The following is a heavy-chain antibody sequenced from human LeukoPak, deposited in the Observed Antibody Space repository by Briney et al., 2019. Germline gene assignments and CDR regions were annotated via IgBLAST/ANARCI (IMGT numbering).Heavy chain of an antibody. CDR3: AREGYSYGYYFDY. V-gene: IGHV4-38-2*02. CDR1: GYSISSGYY. CDR2: IYHSGST. J-gene: IGHJ4*02. D-gene: IGHD5-18*01. Sequence: PSETLSLTCAVSGYSISSGYYWGWIRQPPGKGLEWIGSIYHSGSTYYNPSLKSRVTISVDTSKNQFSLKLSSVTAADTAVYYCAREGYSYGYYFDYWGRGTLVTVSS.